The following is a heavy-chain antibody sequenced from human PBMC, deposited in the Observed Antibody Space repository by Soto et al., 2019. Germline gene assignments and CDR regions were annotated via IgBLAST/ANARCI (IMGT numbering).Heavy chain of an antibody. CDR2: ISGESGKT. J-gene: IGHJ4*02. Sequence: ASLKLSCKASGYSFTGYGISWVRQAPGQGLEWMGWISGESGKTNFARNFQARITMTTDTSTSTAYLELRALRSNGTAVYYCAGGHDLGVVSEDYWGQGTLVTVSS. CDR1: GYSFTGYG. D-gene: IGHD3-3*01. CDR3: AGGHDLGVVSEDY. V-gene: IGHV1-18*01.